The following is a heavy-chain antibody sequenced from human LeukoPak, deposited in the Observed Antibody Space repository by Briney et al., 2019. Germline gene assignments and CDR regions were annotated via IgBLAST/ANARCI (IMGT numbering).Heavy chain of an antibody. Sequence: PGGSLRLSCAASGFTFEYYTMHWVRQAPGKTLEWVSLVSWDGTTYYTDSVKGRFTISRDNSKNSLYLQMDTLRSEDTAFYYCVKDLSYESSGYVFDYWGQGTLVTVSS. CDR3: VKDLSYESSGYVFDY. D-gene: IGHD3-22*01. CDR2: VSWDGTT. CDR1: GFTFEYYT. J-gene: IGHJ4*02. V-gene: IGHV3-43*01.